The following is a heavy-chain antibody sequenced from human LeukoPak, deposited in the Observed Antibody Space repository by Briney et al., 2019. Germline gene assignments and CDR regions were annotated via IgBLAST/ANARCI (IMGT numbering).Heavy chain of an antibody. CDR2: IYYSGST. Sequence: KTSETLSLTCSVSGGSISGYYWNWIRQPPGKGLEWIGYIYYSGSTNYNPSLKSRVTISIDASKNQFSLRLSSVTAADTAVYYCARQGGIAVAGTFDYWGQGTLVTVSS. D-gene: IGHD6-19*01. CDR3: ARQGGIAVAGTFDY. CDR1: GGSISGYY. J-gene: IGHJ4*02. V-gene: IGHV4-59*08.